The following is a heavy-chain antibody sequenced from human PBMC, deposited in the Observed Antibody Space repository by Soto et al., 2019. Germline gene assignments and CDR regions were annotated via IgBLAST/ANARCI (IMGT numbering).Heavy chain of an antibody. J-gene: IGHJ3*02. CDR1: GYTFTSYD. Sequence: QVQLVQSGAEVKKPGASVKVSCKASGYTFTSYDINWVRQATGQGLEWMGWMNPNSGNTGYAQKFQGRVTMTRNTSISTAYMELSSLRSEDTAVYYCAILGRGEIYDYIWGSYRSDAFDIWGQGTMVTVSS. V-gene: IGHV1-8*01. CDR2: MNPNSGNT. CDR3: AILGRGEIYDYIWGSYRSDAFDI. D-gene: IGHD3-16*02.